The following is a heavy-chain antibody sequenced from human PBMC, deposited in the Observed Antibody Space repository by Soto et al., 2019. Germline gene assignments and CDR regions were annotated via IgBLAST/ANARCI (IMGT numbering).Heavy chain of an antibody. CDR1: GFTFTRYS. CDR2: ISSTTHYI. Sequence: PGGSLSLSYAASGFTFTRYSMNWVRQAPGKGLEWVSSISSTTHYIYYADSMRGRFTISRDNAKNAVYLEMNSLRAEDTAVYYCARESEDLTSNFDYWGQGTLVTVSS. J-gene: IGHJ4*02. V-gene: IGHV3-21*06. CDR3: ARESEDLTSNFDY.